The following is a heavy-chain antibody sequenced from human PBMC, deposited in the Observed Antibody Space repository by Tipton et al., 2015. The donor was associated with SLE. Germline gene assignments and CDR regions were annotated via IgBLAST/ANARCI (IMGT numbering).Heavy chain of an antibody. D-gene: IGHD2-2*02. CDR3: ARDQGSTEVVPVGIPTHYIYGMDV. CDR1: GFTFSDYT. CDR2: ITSDSVAI. J-gene: IGHJ6*02. V-gene: IGHV3-48*01. Sequence: SLRLSCAASGFTFSDYTMNWVRQAPGKGLEWVSYITSDSVAIFYADSVKGRFTISRDQAKNSLYLQMNSLTAEDTAVYYCARDQGSTEVVPVGIPTHYIYGMDVWGQGTTVTVSS.